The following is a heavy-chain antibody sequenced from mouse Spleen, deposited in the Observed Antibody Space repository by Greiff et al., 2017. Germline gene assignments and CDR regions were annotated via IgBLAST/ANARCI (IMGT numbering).Heavy chain of an antibody. V-gene: IGHV1-50*01. CDR1: GYTFTSYW. J-gene: IGHJ3*01. Sequence: QVQLKQPGAELVKPGASVKLSCKASGYTFTSYWMQWVKQRPGQGLEWIGEIDPSDSYTNYNQKFKGKATLTVDTSSSTANMQLSSLTSEDSAVYYCARPFITTATAWFAYWGQGTLVTVSA. D-gene: IGHD1-2*01. CDR3: ARPFITTATAWFAY. CDR2: IDPSDSYT.